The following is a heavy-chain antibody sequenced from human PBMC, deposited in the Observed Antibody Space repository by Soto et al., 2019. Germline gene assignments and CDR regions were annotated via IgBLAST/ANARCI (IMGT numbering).Heavy chain of an antibody. J-gene: IGHJ5*02. Sequence: RASVKVSCKTSGYTFTGYFIHWVRQAPGQGLEWMAYINPNSGATKYAQKFQGRVTLTRDTSINTAYMEMSMLTSDDTAVYYCARGGGTVLAPLPWGQGTLVTVSS. CDR3: ARGGGTVLAPLP. CDR1: GYTFTGYF. V-gene: IGHV1-2*02. D-gene: IGHD3-10*01. CDR2: INPNSGAT.